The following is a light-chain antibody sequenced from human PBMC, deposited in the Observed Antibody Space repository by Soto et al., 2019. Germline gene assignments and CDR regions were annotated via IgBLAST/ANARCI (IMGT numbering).Light chain of an antibody. V-gene: IGKV3-20*01. Sequence: VLTQSPDSLSLSPGERATVSCRASQTVTSRYVAWYQQRPGQAPQLLIYDALKRATGVPDRFSGSESGRDYTLTISRLEPEDSAVYYCQQYGDSITFGGGTKVHIK. CDR1: QTVTSRY. J-gene: IGKJ4*01. CDR3: QQYGDSIT. CDR2: DAL.